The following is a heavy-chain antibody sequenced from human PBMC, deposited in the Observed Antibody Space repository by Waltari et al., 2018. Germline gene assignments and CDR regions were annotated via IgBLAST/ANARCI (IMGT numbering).Heavy chain of an antibody. CDR3: AKEVHPPIVVVGGFDL. Sequence: VQLLESGGGLVQPGGSLRLSCAASGFTFGSYAMSWVRQAPGKGLEWVAVICYDGSNKYYADAGKGGFTISRDNSKNTLDLQMNSLRAEDTAMYYCAKEVHPPIVVVGGFDLWGRGTLVTVSS. J-gene: IGHJ2*01. D-gene: IGHD3-22*01. CDR1: GFTFGSYA. V-gene: IGHV3-30*18. CDR2: ICYDGSNK.